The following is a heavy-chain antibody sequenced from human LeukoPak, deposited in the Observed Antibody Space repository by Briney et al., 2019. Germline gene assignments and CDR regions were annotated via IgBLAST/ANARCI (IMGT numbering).Heavy chain of an antibody. V-gene: IGHV3-30-3*01. J-gene: IGHJ4*02. Sequence: GGSLRLSCAASGFTFSSYAMHWVRQAPGKGLEWVAVISYDGSNKYYADSVKGRFTISRDNSKNTLYLQMNSLRAEDTAVYYCARENGSGIPDYCGQGTLVTVSS. CDR2: ISYDGSNK. CDR3: ARENGSGIPDY. D-gene: IGHD3-10*01. CDR1: GFTFSSYA.